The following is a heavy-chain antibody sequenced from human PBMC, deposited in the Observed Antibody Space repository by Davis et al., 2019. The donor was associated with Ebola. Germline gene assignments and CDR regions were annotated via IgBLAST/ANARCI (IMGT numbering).Heavy chain of an antibody. J-gene: IGHJ4*02. Sequence: PGGSLRLSCTASGFTFGDYAMRWFRQAPGKGLEWVGFIRSKAYGGTTEYAASVKGRFTISRDDSKSIAYLQMNSLKTEDTAVYYCTRDVYGRYYFDYWGQGTLVTVSS. CDR3: TRDVYGRYYFDY. V-gene: IGHV3-49*03. D-gene: IGHD1-26*01. CDR1: GFTFGDYA. CDR2: IRSKAYGGTT.